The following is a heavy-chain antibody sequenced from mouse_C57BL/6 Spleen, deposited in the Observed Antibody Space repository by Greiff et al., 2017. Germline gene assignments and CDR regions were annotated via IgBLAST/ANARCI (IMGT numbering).Heavy chain of an antibody. J-gene: IGHJ4*01. CDR1: GYSITSGYD. V-gene: IGHV3-1*01. CDR3: ARGEDYYAMDY. CDR2: ISYSGST. Sequence: VQLKESGPGMVKPSQSLSLTCTVTGYSITSGYDWHWIRHFPGNKLEWMGYISYSGSTNYNPSLKSRISITHDTSKNHFFLKLNSVTTEDTATYYCARGEDYYAMDYWGQGTSVTVSS.